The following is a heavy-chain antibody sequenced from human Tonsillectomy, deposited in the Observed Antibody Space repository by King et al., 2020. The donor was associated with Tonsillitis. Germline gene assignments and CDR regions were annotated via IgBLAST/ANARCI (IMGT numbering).Heavy chain of an antibody. J-gene: IGHJ4*02. D-gene: IGHD2-21*02. Sequence: EVQLVESGGGLVQPGGSLILSCAASEFTFSSHWMSWVRQAPGKGLEWVASIKPDGSDQKYLDSVKDRFIISRDNAKNSLFLQMNSLRDEDTAVYYCARLVVTARNIYDYWGQGSLVTVSS. CDR2: IKPDGSDQ. CDR3: ARLVVTARNIYDY. V-gene: IGHV3-7*01. CDR1: EFTFSSHW.